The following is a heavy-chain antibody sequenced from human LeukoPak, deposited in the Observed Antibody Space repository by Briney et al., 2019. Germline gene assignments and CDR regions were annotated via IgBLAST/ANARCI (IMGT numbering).Heavy chain of an antibody. Sequence: ASVTVSFTASGYTFTFYYMHWVRQAPGQGLEWMGWINPNSGGTNYAQKFQGRVTMTRDTSISIAYMELSRLRSDDTAVYYCARGPEWYYFDYWGQGTLVTVSS. CDR3: ARGPEWYYFDY. V-gene: IGHV1-2*02. D-gene: IGHD3-3*01. CDR1: GYTFTFYY. J-gene: IGHJ4*02. CDR2: INPNSGGT.